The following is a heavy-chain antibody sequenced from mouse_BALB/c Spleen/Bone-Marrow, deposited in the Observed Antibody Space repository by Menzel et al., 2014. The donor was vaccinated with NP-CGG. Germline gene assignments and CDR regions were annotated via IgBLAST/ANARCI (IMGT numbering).Heavy chain of an antibody. CDR1: GYTFTSYW. CDR2: IYPGNSDT. CDR3: TRGITTRVAKRAMDY. J-gene: IGHJ4*01. V-gene: IGHV1-5*01. Sequence: VQLQQPGTVLARPGASVQLSCKASGYTFTSYWMPWVKQRPGQGLDWIGAIYPGNSDTRYNQKFKGKAKLTAVTSTSTDYMDLSSLTNEDSAVYYCTRGITTRVAKRAMDYWGQGTSVTVDS. D-gene: IGHD1-1*01.